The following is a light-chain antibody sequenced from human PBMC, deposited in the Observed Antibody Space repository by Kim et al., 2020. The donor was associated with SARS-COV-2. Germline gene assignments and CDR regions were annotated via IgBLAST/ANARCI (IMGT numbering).Light chain of an antibody. J-gene: IGLJ1*01. CDR2: RNN. V-gene: IGLV1-47*01. CDR3: AAWDDSLSGWV. Sequence: GQRVTISCSGSSSNIGSNYVYWYQQLPGTAPKLLIYRNNQRPSGVPDRFSGSKSGTSASLAISGLRSEDEADYYCAAWDDSLSGWVFGTGTKVTVL. CDR1: SSNIGSNY.